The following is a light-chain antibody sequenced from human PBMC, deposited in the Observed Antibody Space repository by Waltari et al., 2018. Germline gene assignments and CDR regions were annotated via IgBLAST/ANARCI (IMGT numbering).Light chain of an antibody. Sequence: EIVLTQSPDTLSLSPGESATLSCRTSQRISSNFLAWYQQKPGQAPRLVIYGASSRATGVPDRFPGSGSGTDFTLTVSRLEPEDFAVYYCQQYGNSPWTFGQGTKVEI. J-gene: IGKJ1*01. CDR1: QRISSNF. V-gene: IGKV3-20*01. CDR3: QQYGNSPWT. CDR2: GAS.